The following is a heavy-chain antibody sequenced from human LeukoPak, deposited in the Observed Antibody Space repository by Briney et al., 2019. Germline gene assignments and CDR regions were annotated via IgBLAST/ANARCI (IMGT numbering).Heavy chain of an antibody. J-gene: IGHJ4*02. Sequence: HPGGSLRLSCAASGFTFSSYAMSWVRQAPGKGLEWVSAISGSGGSTYYADSVKGRFTISRDNSKNTLYLQMNSLRAEDTAVYYCAKGYGDYDSSHSDYWGQGTLVTVSS. D-gene: IGHD3-22*01. CDR2: ISGSGGST. CDR3: AKGYGDYDSSHSDY. V-gene: IGHV3-23*01. CDR1: GFTFSSYA.